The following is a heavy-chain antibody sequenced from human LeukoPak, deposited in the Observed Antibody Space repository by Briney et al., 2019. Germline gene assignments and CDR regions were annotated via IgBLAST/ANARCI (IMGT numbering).Heavy chain of an antibody. V-gene: IGHV1-8*01. CDR3: ASGWAKYFQH. Sequence: GASVKVSCKASGYTFTSYDINWVRQATGQGLEWMGWMNPNSGNTGYAQKFQGRVTMTRNTSISTAYMELSSLRSDDTAVYYCASGWAKYFQHWGQGTLVTVSS. J-gene: IGHJ1*01. CDR1: GYTFTSYD. CDR2: MNPNSGNT.